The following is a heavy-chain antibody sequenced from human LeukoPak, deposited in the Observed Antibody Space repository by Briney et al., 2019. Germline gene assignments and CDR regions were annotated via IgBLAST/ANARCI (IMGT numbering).Heavy chain of an antibody. V-gene: IGHV7-4-1*02. J-gene: IGHJ4*02. CDR2: INTNTGNP. Sequence: ASVKVSCKASGYTFTSYAMNWVRQAPGQGLEWMGWINTNTGNPTYAQGFTGRFVFSLDTSVSTAYLQISSLKAEDTAVYYCAREVPGPEIVATIFILGPGLFDYWGQGTLVTVSS. CDR1: GYTFTSYA. CDR3: AREVPGPEIVATIFILGPGLFDY. D-gene: IGHD5-12*01.